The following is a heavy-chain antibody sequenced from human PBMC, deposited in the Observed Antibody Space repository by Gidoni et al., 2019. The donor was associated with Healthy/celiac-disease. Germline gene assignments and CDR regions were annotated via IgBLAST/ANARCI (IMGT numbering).Heavy chain of an antibody. Sequence: EVQLVESGGGVVQPGRSLRLSCAASGFTFDDYAMHWVRRAPGKGLELVSGISWNSGSICYADSVKGRFTISIDNAKNSLYLQINSLRADDTALYYCAGDSSGYYGYFDYWGQGTLVTVSS. CDR3: AGDSSGYYGYFDY. V-gene: IGHV3-9*01. CDR1: GFTFDDYA. D-gene: IGHD3-22*01. J-gene: IGHJ4*02. CDR2: ISWNSGSI.